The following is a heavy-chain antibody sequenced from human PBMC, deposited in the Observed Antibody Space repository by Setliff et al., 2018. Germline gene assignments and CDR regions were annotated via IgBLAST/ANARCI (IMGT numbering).Heavy chain of an antibody. CDR2: VFSGDSDT. CDR3: TTDRVGCSGTSCYNAFDI. Sequence: GESLKISCKGSGYRFTTYWIGWVRQMPGKGLEWMGIVFSGDSDTRYSPSFQGQVTMSADKSINTLYLQMNSLKTEDIAVYFCTTDRVGCSGTSCYNAFDIWGQGTMVTVSS. D-gene: IGHD2-2*01. CDR1: GYRFTTYW. J-gene: IGHJ3*02. V-gene: IGHV5-51*01.